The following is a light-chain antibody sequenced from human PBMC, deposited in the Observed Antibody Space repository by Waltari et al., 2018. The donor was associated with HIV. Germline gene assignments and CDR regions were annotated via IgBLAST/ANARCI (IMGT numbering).Light chain of an antibody. J-gene: IGLJ2*01. CDR1: RSNIGADYD. CDR3: QSYDRSLSASVV. Sequence: QPVLTQPPSVSGAPGQRATISCTVGRSNIGADYDLHWYQQNHGTAPNLLISGNKNRPSGVPDRFSASKSGTSASLAITGLQAEDEDDYFCQSYDRSLSASVVFGGGTKLTVL. CDR2: GNK. V-gene: IGLV1-40*01.